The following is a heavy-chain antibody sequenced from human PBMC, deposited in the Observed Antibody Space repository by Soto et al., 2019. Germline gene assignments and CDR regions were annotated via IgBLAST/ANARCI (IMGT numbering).Heavy chain of an antibody. CDR3: AHSLNYDDSWSGYYYFDY. V-gene: IGHV2-5*02. Sequence: QITLKESGPTLVKPTQTLTLTCTFSGFSLSTSGVGVGWIRQPPGKALEWLALIYWDDDKRYSPSLKSRLTITKDTSKNQVVLTMTNMDPVDTATYYCAHSLNYDDSWSGYYYFDYWGQGTLLTVSS. CDR1: GFSLSTSGVG. D-gene: IGHD3-3*01. J-gene: IGHJ4*02. CDR2: IYWDDDK.